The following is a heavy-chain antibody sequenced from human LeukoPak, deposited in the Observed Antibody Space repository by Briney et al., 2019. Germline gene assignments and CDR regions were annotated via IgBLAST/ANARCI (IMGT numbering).Heavy chain of an antibody. CDR2: INHSGST. V-gene: IGHV4-34*01. D-gene: IGHD3-10*01. CDR1: GGSFSGYY. J-gene: IGHJ5*02. CDR3: AGRPATVRGWWRRGNWFDP. Sequence: SETLSLTCAVYGGSFSGYYWSWIRQPPGKGLEWIGEINHSGSTNYNPSLKSRVTISVDTSKNQFSLKLSSVTAADTAVYYCAGRPATVRGWWRRGNWFDPWGQGTLVTVSS.